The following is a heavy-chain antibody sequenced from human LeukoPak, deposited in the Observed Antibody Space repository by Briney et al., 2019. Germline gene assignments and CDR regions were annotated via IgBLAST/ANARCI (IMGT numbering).Heavy chain of an antibody. CDR3: ARTPWIQLWLGQDYYYYMDV. Sequence: GASVKVSCKTSGYTFTGYYMHRVRQAPGQGLEWMGWINPNSGGTNYAQKFQGRVTMTRDTSISTAYMELSRLRSDDTAVYYCARTPWIQLWLGQDYYYYMDVWGKGTTVTVSS. CDR2: INPNSGGT. CDR1: GYTFTGYY. D-gene: IGHD5-18*01. V-gene: IGHV1-2*02. J-gene: IGHJ6*03.